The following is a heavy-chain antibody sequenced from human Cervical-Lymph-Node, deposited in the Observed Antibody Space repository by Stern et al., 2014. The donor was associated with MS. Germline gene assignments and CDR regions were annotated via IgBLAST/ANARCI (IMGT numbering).Heavy chain of an antibody. V-gene: IGHV3-30*18. Sequence: VQLLESGGGVVQPGRSLRLSCAASGFTFSSYGMHWVRQAPGKGLEWVAFISYDGSNKYYADSVKGRFTISRDNSKNTLYLQMNSLRAEDTAVYYCAKDRGSGCPDYWGQGTLVTVSS. CDR1: GFTFSSYG. CDR3: AKDRGSGCPDY. D-gene: IGHD6-19*01. CDR2: ISYDGSNK. J-gene: IGHJ4*02.